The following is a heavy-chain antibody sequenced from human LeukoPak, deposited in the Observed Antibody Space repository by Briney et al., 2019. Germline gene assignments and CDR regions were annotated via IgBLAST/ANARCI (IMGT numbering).Heavy chain of an antibody. V-gene: IGHV1-18*01. J-gene: IGHJ4*02. Sequence: AAVNVSCKASGCTLTSYGISWVRPAAAQGLDGMGWISAYNGKKNYAQKLQRRVTMTTDTSTSTDYMELRSLRSDDTAVYYCARVGAFAGTTPPRFDYWGQGTLVTVSS. D-gene: IGHD1-1*01. CDR2: ISAYNGKK. CDR3: ARVGAFAGTTPPRFDY. CDR1: GCTLTSYG.